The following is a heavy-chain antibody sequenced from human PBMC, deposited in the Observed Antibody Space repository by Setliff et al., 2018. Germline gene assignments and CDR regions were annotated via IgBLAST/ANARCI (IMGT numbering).Heavy chain of an antibody. CDR1: GYTFNSFG. CDR2: ISPYNGDT. D-gene: IGHD1-26*01. V-gene: IGHV1-18*01. J-gene: IGHJ6*03. CDR3: ARSPPNRGVGQGHYMDV. Sequence: ASVKVSCKASGYTFNSFGISRVRRAPGQGLEWIGWISPYNGDTKYAQKLQGRVTMTIDTSTSTAYVEVRRLRSDDTAVYYCARSPPNRGVGQGHYMDVWGKGTTVTVSS.